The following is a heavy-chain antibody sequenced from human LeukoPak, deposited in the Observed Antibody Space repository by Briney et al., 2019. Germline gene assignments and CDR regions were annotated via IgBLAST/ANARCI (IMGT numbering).Heavy chain of an antibody. J-gene: IGHJ4*02. Sequence: SETLSLTCAVYGGSFSGYYWSWIRQPPGKGLEWIGEINHSGSTNYNPSLKSRVTISVDTSKNQFSLKLSSVTAADTAVYYCARYKGDYDNVWGSYRPYYFDYWGQGTLVTVSS. CDR2: INHSGST. CDR1: GGSFSGYY. D-gene: IGHD3-16*02. V-gene: IGHV4-34*01. CDR3: ARYKGDYDNVWGSYRPYYFDY.